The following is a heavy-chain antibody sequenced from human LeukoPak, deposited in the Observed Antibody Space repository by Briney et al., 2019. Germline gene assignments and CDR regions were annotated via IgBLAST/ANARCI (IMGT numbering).Heavy chain of an antibody. CDR3: ARELLGAPTPGAY. Sequence: SETLSLTCALSTVSVSSGNWWSWVRPPPGKGLEWIGEVHKTGKTNYNPYLKTRVTISIDASKNQLALELTSVTAADAAVYYCARELLGAPTPGAYWGQGTRVTVSS. V-gene: IGHV4-4*02. CDR2: VHKTGKT. CDR1: TVSVSSGNW. D-gene: IGHD7-27*01. J-gene: IGHJ4*02.